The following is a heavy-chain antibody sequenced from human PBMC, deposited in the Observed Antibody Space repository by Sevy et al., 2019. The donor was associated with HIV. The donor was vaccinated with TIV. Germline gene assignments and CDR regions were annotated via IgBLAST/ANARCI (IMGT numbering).Heavy chain of an antibody. J-gene: IGHJ6*02. D-gene: IGHD5-12*01. V-gene: IGHV3-7*01. CDR1: GFAFNSYW. Sequence: GGSLRLSCAASGFAFNSYWMSWVCQAPGKGLEWVANIKQDGSEKYYVDSVKGRFTISRDNSQNSLFLQMNTLRAEDTAVYYCAREGSPYDTYYYYYGMDVWGQGTTVTV. CDR3: AREGSPYDTYYYYYGMDV. CDR2: IKQDGSEK.